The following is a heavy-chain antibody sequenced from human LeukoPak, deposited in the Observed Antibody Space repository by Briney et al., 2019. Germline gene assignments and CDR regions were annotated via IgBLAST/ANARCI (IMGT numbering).Heavy chain of an antibody. J-gene: IGHJ4*02. D-gene: IGHD2-15*01. V-gene: IGHV4-30-4*01. CDR1: GGSISSGDYY. Sequence: PSETLSLTCTVSGGSISSGDYYWSWIRQPPGKGLEWIGYIYYSGSTYYNPSLKSRVTISVDTSKNQFSLKLSSVTAADTAVYYCARRDCSGGSCYWFDYWGQGTLVTVSS. CDR3: ARRDCSGGSCYWFDY. CDR2: IYYSGST.